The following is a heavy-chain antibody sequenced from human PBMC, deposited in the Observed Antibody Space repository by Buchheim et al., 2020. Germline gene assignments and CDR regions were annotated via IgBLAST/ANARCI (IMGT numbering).Heavy chain of an antibody. D-gene: IGHD6-19*01. CDR3: ARDLSSGWSRNTYFDY. Sequence: EVQLVESGGGLVQPGGSLRLSCAASGFTFSSYWMSWVRQAPGKGLEWVANIKQDGSEKYYVDSVKGRFTISRDNAKNSLYLQMNSLRAEDTAVYYCARDLSSGWSRNTYFDYWGQRTL. CDR1: GFTFSSYW. J-gene: IGHJ4*02. V-gene: IGHV3-7*01. CDR2: IKQDGSEK.